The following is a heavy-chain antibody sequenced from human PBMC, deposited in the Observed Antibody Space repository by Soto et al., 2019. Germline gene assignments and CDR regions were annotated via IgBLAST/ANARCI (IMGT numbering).Heavy chain of an antibody. CDR2: ISGGGDTT. J-gene: IGHJ4*02. Sequence: EVQLLESGGGLVQPGGSLRLSCAASGFTFNNYAMTWVRQAPGKGLEWVSAISGGGDTTSYADSVKGRFTVSRDGSKTTLSLQMGSRRAEDTALYYCAKGRGGSGSLTPRVDFWGQGTLVTVSS. V-gene: IGHV3-23*01. CDR1: GFTFNNYA. D-gene: IGHD3-10*01. CDR3: AKGRGGSGSLTPRVDF.